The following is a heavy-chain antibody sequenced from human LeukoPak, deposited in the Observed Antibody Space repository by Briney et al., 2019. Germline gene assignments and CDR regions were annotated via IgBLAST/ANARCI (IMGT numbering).Heavy chain of an antibody. D-gene: IGHD3-10*01. CDR1: GFTFSSYA. J-gene: IGHJ4*02. CDR3: AKRDYYGSGSYRHFDY. Sequence: GGSLRPSCAASGFTFSSYAMSWVRQAPGKGLEWVSAISGSGGSTYYADSVKGRFTISRDNSKNTLYLQMNSLRAEDTAVYYCAKRDYYGSGSYRHFDYWGQGTLVTVSS. V-gene: IGHV3-23*01. CDR2: ISGSGGST.